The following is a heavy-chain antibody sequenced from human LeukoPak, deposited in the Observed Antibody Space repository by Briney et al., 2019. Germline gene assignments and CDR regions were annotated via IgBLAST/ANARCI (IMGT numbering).Heavy chain of an antibody. CDR1: GYTFTSYG. J-gene: IGHJ4*02. Sequence: ASVKVSCKASGYTFTSYGISWVRQAPGQGLEWMGWISAYNGNTNYAQKLQGRVTMTTDTSTSTAYMELRSLRSDDTAVYYCARGLRLGSKYGDYGNLGLGYWGQGTLVTVSS. CDR2: ISAYNGNT. D-gene: IGHD4-17*01. CDR3: ARGLRLGSKYGDYGNLGLGY. V-gene: IGHV1-18*01.